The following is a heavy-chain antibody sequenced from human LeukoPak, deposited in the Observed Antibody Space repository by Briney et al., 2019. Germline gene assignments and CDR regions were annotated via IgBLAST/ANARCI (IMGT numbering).Heavy chain of an antibody. CDR1: GYTFTTYY. CDR3: ARAYDSGCNY. CDR2: INPSIGGT. D-gene: IGHD6-19*01. J-gene: IGHJ4*02. Sequence: ASVKVSCKTSGYTFTTYYIHWVRQAPGQGLEWMGIINPSIGGTTYAQKFQGRVTMTRDTSTSTVYMELSSLRSEDTAVYYCARAYDSGCNYWGQGTLVTVSS. V-gene: IGHV1-46*01.